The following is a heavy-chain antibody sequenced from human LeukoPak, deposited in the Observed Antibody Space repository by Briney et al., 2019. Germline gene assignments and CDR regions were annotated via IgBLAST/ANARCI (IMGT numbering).Heavy chain of an antibody. CDR3: AKTGDVDTAMVNNWFDP. V-gene: IGHV3-9*01. J-gene: IGHJ5*02. D-gene: IGHD5-18*01. Sequence: GGSLRLSCAASGFTFDDYAMHWVRQAPGKGLEWVSGISWNSGSIGYADSVKGRFTISRDNARNSLYLQMNSLRAEDTALYYCAKTGDVDTAMVNNWFDPWGQGTLVTVSS. CDR1: GFTFDDYA. CDR2: ISWNSGSI.